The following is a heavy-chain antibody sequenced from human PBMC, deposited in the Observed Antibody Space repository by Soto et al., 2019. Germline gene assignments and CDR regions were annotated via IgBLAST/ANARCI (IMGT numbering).Heavy chain of an antibody. CDR3: AGDVDTAIAYSD. Sequence: QVQLVQSGAEVKKPGSSVKVSCKASGGTFSSYTISWVRQAPGQGLEWMGRIIPILGIANYAQKFQGRVTITSEKSTSTAYLELSSLRSEDTAVYYCAGDVDTAIAYSDWGQGTLVTVSS. CDR1: GGTFSSYT. D-gene: IGHD5-18*01. J-gene: IGHJ4*02. V-gene: IGHV1-69*02. CDR2: IIPILGIA.